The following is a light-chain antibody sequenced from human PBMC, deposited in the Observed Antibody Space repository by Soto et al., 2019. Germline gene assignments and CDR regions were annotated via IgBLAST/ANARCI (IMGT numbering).Light chain of an antibody. Sequence: DIQMTQSPSTLSVSVGDRVTITCRASQTISSWFDWYQQKQGKAPKPLIYNASTLKSGVPSRLRGSGYGTEFTITISSMKNDDFETYYCQHYNSYSEALGHGTKVDIK. CDR1: QTISSW. V-gene: IGKV1-5*03. J-gene: IGKJ1*01. CDR2: NAS. CDR3: QHYNSYSEA.